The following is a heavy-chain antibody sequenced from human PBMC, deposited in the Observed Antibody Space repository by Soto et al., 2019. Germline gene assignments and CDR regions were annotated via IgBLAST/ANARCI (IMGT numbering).Heavy chain of an antibody. CDR3: ARVMIQYYGSGSFLEPGKGGLFDY. Sequence: GASVKVSCKASGGTFSSYTISWVRQAPGQGLEWMGRIIPILGIANYAQKFQGRVTITADKSTSTAYMELSSLRSEDTAVYYCARVMIQYYGSGSFLEPGKGGLFDYWGQGTLVTVSS. J-gene: IGHJ4*02. CDR1: GGTFSSYT. D-gene: IGHD3-10*01. V-gene: IGHV1-69*02. CDR2: IIPILGIA.